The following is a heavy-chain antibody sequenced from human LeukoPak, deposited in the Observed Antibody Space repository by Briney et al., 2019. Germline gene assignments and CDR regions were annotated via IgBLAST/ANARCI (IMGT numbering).Heavy chain of an antibody. CDR1: GYTFTSYD. J-gene: IGHJ6*02. D-gene: IGHD3-10*01. CDR2: MNPNSGNT. CDR3: ARDMPERGSGSYYYYYYGMDV. V-gene: IGHV1-8*01. Sequence: ASVKVSCKASGYTFTSYDINWVRQATGQGLEWMGWMNPNSGNTGYAQKFQGRVTMTRNTSISTAYMELSSLRSEDTAVYYCARDMPERGSGSYYYYYYGMDVWGQGTTVTVSS.